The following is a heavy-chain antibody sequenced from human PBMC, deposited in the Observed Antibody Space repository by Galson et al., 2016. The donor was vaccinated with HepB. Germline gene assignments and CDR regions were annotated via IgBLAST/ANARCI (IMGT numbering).Heavy chain of an antibody. J-gene: IGHJ4*02. D-gene: IGHD2-2*01. V-gene: IGHV3-30*04. CDR2: ISYDGSNT. Sequence: SLRLSCAASGFTFSSYVMHWVRQAPGKGLEWVAFISYDGSNTYYADSVKARFTISRDNSKNTLYLQMNRLRAEDTAVYYCAVTGDVVIPAVKFDYWGQGTLVTVSS. CDR1: GFTFSSYV. CDR3: AVTGDVVIPAVKFDY.